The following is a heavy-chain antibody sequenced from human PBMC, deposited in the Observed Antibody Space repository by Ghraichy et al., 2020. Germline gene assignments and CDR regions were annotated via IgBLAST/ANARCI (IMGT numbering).Heavy chain of an antibody. Sequence: TLSLTCAVSGGSISSGGYSWSWIRQPPGKGLEWIGYIYHSGSTYYNPSLKSRVTISVDRSKNQFSLKLSSVTAADTAVYYCARGIFGVVRGDWFDPWGQGTLVTVSS. CDR1: GGSISSGGYS. V-gene: IGHV4-30-2*01. D-gene: IGHD3-3*02. J-gene: IGHJ5*02. CDR2: IYHSGST. CDR3: ARGIFGVVRGDWFDP.